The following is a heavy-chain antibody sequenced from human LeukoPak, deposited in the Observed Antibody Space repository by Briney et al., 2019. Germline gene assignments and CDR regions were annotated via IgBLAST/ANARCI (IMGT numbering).Heavy chain of an antibody. CDR2: ISGSGGSA. J-gene: IGHJ4*02. Sequence: GGSLRLSCAASGFTFSSYTMHWVRPAPGKGLEWVSGISGSGGSAYYADSVGRFSISRDNSNNTLYLQMTSLRAEDTAVYYCAKEGRGMGAATIDYWGQGTLVTVSS. CDR3: AKEGRGMGAATIDY. CDR1: GFTFSSYT. D-gene: IGHD1-26*01. V-gene: IGHV3-23*01.